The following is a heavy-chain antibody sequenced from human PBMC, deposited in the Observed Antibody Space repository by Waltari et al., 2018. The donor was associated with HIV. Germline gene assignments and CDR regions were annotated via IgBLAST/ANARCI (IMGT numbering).Heavy chain of an antibody. CDR2: ISSNGGTT. CDR3: ARTNYYDY. D-gene: IGHD2-8*01. V-gene: IGHV3-64*01. Sequence: EVHLVQSGGGLVQPGESLRLSCEASGFTFSTYGMNWVRQAPGRVLEYVAGISSNGGTTSYANSVKGRFTISRDNSKNTLYLQMGSLRAEDTAVYYCARTNYYDYWGQGALVTVSS. J-gene: IGHJ4*02. CDR1: GFTFSTYG.